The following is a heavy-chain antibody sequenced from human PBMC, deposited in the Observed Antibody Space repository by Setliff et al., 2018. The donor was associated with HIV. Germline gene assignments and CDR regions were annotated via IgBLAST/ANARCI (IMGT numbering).Heavy chain of an antibody. J-gene: IGHJ6*03. Sequence: SETLSLTCSVSGGSISSGTYYWTCIRQPAAKGLEWIGRIHFSGTTDYNPSLKSRVTISGDTSKNQFSLRLNSVTPTDTAVYYCARGPRPVDVDYYYMDVWGKGTTVTVSS. CDR1: GGSISSGTYY. CDR2: IHFSGTT. CDR3: ARGPRPVDVDYYYMDV. V-gene: IGHV4-61*02.